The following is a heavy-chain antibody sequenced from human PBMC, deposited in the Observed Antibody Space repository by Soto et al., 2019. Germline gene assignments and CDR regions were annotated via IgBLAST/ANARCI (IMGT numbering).Heavy chain of an antibody. CDR3: ARGGTPIDD. Sequence: QVQLVQSGAEVKKPGASVKVSCKASGYTFTNFGISWVRQAPGQGLEWMGWISANNVNTNYAQNFQGRVTITTDTSTSTAYMEPRSLRSEDTAVYYWARGGTPIDDWGQGTLVTVSS. D-gene: IGHD3-16*01. V-gene: IGHV1-18*01. J-gene: IGHJ4*02. CDR2: ISANNVNT. CDR1: GYTFTNFG.